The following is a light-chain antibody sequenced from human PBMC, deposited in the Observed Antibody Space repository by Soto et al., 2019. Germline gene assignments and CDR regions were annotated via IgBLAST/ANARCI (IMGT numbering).Light chain of an antibody. CDR2: STG. Sequence: QAVVTQEPSLTVSPGGTVTLTCASSTGTVTSGYYPNWFQQKPGQAPRPLIYSTGDRHSWTPARFSGSLLGGKAALTLSGVQPEDEAEYYCLLYYLGGRFFGTGTMLTVL. V-gene: IGLV7-43*01. CDR3: LLYYLGGRF. J-gene: IGLJ1*01. CDR1: TGTVTSGYY.